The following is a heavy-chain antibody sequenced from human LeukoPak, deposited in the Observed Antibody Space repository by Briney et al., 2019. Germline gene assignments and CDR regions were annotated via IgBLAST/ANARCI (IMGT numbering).Heavy chain of an antibody. D-gene: IGHD1-1*01. Sequence: SETLSLTCTVSGGSISSYYWSWIRQPAGKGLEWVGRIYTSGSTNYNPSLKSRVTMSVDTSKNQFSLKLSSVTAADTAVYYCARGPETGDGFWYFDLWGRGTLVTVSS. CDR1: GGSISSYY. V-gene: IGHV4-4*07. CDR2: IYTSGST. CDR3: ARGPETGDGFWYFDL. J-gene: IGHJ2*01.